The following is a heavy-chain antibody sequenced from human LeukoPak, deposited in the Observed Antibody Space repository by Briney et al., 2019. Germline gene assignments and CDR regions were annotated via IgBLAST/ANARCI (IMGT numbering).Heavy chain of an antibody. Sequence: GGSLRLSCSASGFPFSSYAMHWVRQAPGKGLEYVSAISDSGGSTYYADSVKGRFTISRDNSKNTLYLQMSSLRAEDTAVYFCVRGYSFGPYGMDAWGQGTAVTVSS. CDR2: ISDSGGST. J-gene: IGHJ6*02. D-gene: IGHD2-15*01. CDR3: VRGYSFGPYGMDA. V-gene: IGHV3-64D*09. CDR1: GFPFSSYA.